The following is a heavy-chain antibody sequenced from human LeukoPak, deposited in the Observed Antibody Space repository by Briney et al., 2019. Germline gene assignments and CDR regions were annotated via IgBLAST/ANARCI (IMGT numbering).Heavy chain of an antibody. V-gene: IGHV4-39*07. CDR3: ARDQKYYYDSSGHPLVY. CDR1: GGSISSSSYY. Sequence: SETLSLTCTVSGGSISSSSYYWGWIRQPPGKGLEWIGSMYYSGSTSYNPSLKSRVTISVDTSKNQLSLKLSSVTAADTAVYYCARDQKYYYDSSGHPLVYWGQGTLVTVSS. D-gene: IGHD3-22*01. CDR2: MYYSGST. J-gene: IGHJ4*02.